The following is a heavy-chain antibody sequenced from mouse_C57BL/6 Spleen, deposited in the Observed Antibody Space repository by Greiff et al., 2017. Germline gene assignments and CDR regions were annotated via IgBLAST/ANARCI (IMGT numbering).Heavy chain of an antibody. J-gene: IGHJ3*01. CDR2: ISYDGSN. Sequence: EVKLVESGPGLVKPSQSLSLTCSVTGYSITSGYYWNWIRQFPGNKLEWMGYISYDGSNNYNPSLKNRISITRDTSKNQFFLKLNSVTTEDTATYYCARVPYYYSNYIFFAYWGQGTLVTVSA. D-gene: IGHD2-5*01. V-gene: IGHV3-6*01. CDR3: ARVPYYYSNYIFFAY. CDR1: GYSITSGYY.